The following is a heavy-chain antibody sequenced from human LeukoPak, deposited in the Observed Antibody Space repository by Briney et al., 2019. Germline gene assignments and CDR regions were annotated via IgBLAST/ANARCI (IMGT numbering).Heavy chain of an antibody. CDR1: GFTFGSNS. CDR3: AKDGGFGELLGGRGY. J-gene: IGHJ4*02. CDR2: QSSGSRYK. V-gene: IGHV3-21*01. D-gene: IGHD3-10*01. Sequence: GGTLRLSCAGSGFTFGSNSMAWVRQAPGKGLEWVSSQSSGSRYKYYADSLKGRFTISRDNAKNSLYLHMNSLRAEDAAVYYCAKDGGFGELLGGRGYWGQGALVTVS.